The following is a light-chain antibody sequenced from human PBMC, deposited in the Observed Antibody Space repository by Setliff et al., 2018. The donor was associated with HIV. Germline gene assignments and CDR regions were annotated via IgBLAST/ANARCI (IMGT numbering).Light chain of an antibody. CDR3: CSYASGSTLV. V-gene: IGLV2-23*02. J-gene: IGLJ1*01. CDR2: EVT. Sequence: QSALTQPASVSGSPGQSITISCTGSTNNVGSYDLVSWYQQHPGKAPKLMIYEVTRRPSGVSNRFSGSKSGNTASLTISGLQAEDEAEYYCCSYASGSTLVFGTGTKVTVL. CDR1: TNNVGSYDL.